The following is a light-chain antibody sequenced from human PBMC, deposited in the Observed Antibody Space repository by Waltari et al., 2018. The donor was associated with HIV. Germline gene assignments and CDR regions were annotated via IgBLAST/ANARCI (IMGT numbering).Light chain of an antibody. V-gene: IGLV1-51*01. Sequence: QSVLTQPPSVSAAPGQTVTISCSGNTATIGQRFVYLYQQFPYTAHRPPHYDNNQRPAASPDRFSGSKSGTSATLDITGLQAGDEADYYCGTWDPNLSAGVFGGGTKVTVL. CDR2: DNN. CDR3: GTWDPNLSAGV. CDR1: TATIGQRF. J-gene: IGLJ3*02.